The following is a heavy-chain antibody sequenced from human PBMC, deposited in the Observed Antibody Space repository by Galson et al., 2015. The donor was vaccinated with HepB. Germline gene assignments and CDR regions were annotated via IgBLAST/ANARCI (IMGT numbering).Heavy chain of an antibody. D-gene: IGHD3-22*01. V-gene: IGHV1-69*06. CDR1: GGTFSSYA. J-gene: IGHJ4*02. Sequence: SVKVSCKASGGTFSSYAISWVRQAPGQGLEWMGGIIPIFGTANYAQKFQGRVTITADKSTSTAYMELSSLRSEDTAVYYCATVLGLHLKRRGGYFDYWGQGTLVTVSS. CDR3: ATVLGLHLKRRGGYFDY. CDR2: IIPIFGTA.